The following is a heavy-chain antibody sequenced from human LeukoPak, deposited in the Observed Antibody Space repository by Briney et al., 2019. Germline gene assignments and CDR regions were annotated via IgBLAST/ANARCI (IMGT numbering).Heavy chain of an antibody. D-gene: IGHD3-22*01. CDR2: IYYSGST. CDR3: TRGSIAYYYMDV. V-gene: IGHV4-39*07. J-gene: IGHJ6*03. Sequence: SETLSLTCTVSGGSISSGSYFWGWIRQPPGKGLEWIGSIYYSGSTYYNPSLKSRATISIHASRKQFSLKLSSVTAADTAVYYCTRGSIAYYYMDVWGKGTTVTISS. CDR1: GGSISSGSYF.